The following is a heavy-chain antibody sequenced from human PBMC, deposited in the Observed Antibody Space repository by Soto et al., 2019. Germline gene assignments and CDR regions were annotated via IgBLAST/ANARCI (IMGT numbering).Heavy chain of an antibody. J-gene: IGHJ4*02. V-gene: IGHV4-34*01. Sequence: LSLTCAVYGGSFSGYYWSWIRQPPGKGLEWIGEINHSGSTNYNPSLKSRVTISVDTSKNQFSLKLSSVTAADTAVYYCARDTYCGGDCFDYWGQGTLVTVSS. D-gene: IGHD2-21*01. CDR1: GGSFSGYY. CDR3: ARDTYCGGDCFDY. CDR2: INHSGST.